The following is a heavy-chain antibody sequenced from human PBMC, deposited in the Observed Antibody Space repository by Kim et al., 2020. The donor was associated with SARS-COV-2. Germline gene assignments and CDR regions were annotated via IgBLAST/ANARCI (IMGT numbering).Heavy chain of an antibody. J-gene: IGHJ4*02. D-gene: IGHD1-26*01. CDR3: AKDLGYGGATPRPYFDY. V-gene: IGHV3-23*01. Sequence: VKGRVTISRDNSKNTLYLQMNGLRAEDTAVYYCAKDLGYGGATPRPYFDYWGQGTLVTVSS.